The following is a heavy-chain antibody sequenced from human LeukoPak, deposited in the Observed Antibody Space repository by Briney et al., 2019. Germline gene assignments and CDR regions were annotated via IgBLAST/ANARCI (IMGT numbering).Heavy chain of an antibody. V-gene: IGHV3-30*04. J-gene: IGHJ4*02. CDR1: GFTFSSYA. CDR2: ISYDGSNK. Sequence: PGRSLRLSCAASGFTFSSYAMHWVRQAPGKGLEWVAVISYDGSNKYYADSVKGRFTISRDNSKNTLYLQMNSLRAEDTAVYYCARTGYSSSWHYFDYWGQGTLVTVSS. D-gene: IGHD6-13*01. CDR3: ARTGYSSSWHYFDY.